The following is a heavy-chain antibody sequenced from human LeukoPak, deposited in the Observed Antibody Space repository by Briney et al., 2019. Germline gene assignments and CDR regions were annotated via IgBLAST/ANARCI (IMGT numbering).Heavy chain of an antibody. J-gene: IGHJ6*03. CDR1: GGSISSYY. D-gene: IGHD6-19*01. Sequence: SETLSLTCTVSGGSISSYYWSWIRQPAGKGLEWIGRIYTSESTNYNPSLKSRVTMSVDTSRNQFSLKLSSVTAADTAVYYCALYSGWYRGYYYMDVWGKGTTVTVSS. CDR2: IYTSEST. V-gene: IGHV4-4*07. CDR3: ALYSGWYRGYYYMDV.